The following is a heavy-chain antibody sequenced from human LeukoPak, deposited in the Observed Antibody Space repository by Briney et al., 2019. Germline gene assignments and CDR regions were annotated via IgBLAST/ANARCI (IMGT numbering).Heavy chain of an antibody. J-gene: IGHJ5*02. CDR2: IKQDGSEK. Sequence: GGSLRLSCAASGFTFSSYWMSWVRQAPGKGLEWVANIKQDGSEKYYVDSVKGRFTISRDNAKNSLDLQMHSLRAEDTAVYYCASDPHSAAANWFDPWGQGTLVTVSS. V-gene: IGHV3-7*01. D-gene: IGHD6-13*01. CDR1: GFTFSSYW. CDR3: ASDPHSAAANWFDP.